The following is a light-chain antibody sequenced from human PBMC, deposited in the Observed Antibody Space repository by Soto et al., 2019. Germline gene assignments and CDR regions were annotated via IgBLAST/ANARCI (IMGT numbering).Light chain of an antibody. Sequence: QSVLTQPPSVSGAPGQRVTISCAGSDSNIGAGSDVHWYQHLPGTAPKLLIYENSNRPSGVPDRFSGSKSGTSVSLDITGLQAEDAADYYCQSYDSSLSVWMFGGGTKLTVL. CDR1: DSNIGAGSD. CDR2: ENS. CDR3: QSYDSSLSVWM. J-gene: IGLJ3*02. V-gene: IGLV1-40*01.